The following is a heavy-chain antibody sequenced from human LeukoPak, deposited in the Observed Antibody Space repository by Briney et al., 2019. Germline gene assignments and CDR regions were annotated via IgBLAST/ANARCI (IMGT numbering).Heavy chain of an antibody. Sequence: GGSLRLSCAASGFSFTTYSMNWVRQAPGKGLEWVSSISSSSTYIYYADSVKGRFTISRDNSKNTLYLQMNSLRAEDTAVYYCAKDGRAVAAYRGNWFDPWGQGTLVTVSS. D-gene: IGHD6-19*01. V-gene: IGHV3-21*01. J-gene: IGHJ5*02. CDR2: ISSSSTYI. CDR1: GFSFTTYS. CDR3: AKDGRAVAAYRGNWFDP.